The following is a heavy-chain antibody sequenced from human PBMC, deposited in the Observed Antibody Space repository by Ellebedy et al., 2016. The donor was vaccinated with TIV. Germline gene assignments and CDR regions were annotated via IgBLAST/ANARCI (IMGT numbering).Heavy chain of an antibody. CDR1: GGSISSSSYY. D-gene: IGHD3-22*01. CDR2: IYYSGST. J-gene: IGHJ5*02. CDR3: AKGITMIVAGWFDP. Sequence: GSLRLSXTVSGGSISSSSYYWGWIRQPPGKGLEWIGSIYYSGSTYYNPSLKSRVTISVDTSKNQFSLKLSSVTAADTAVYYCAKGITMIVAGWFDPWGQGTLVTVSS. V-gene: IGHV4-39*07.